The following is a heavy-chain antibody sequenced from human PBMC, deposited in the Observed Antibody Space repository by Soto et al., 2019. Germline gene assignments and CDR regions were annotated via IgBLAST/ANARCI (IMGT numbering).Heavy chain of an antibody. CDR3: ARPGLYSSSSRGMDV. J-gene: IGHJ6*02. V-gene: IGHV1-46*01. CDR2: INPSADST. Sequence: QVQLVQSGAEVKKPGASVKVSCKASGYTFISYYMHWVRQAPGQGLEWMGIINPSADSTSYAQKFQGRVTMTRDTSTSTVYMELRSLRSEHTAVYYCARPGLYSSSSRGMDVWGQGTTVTVSS. CDR1: GYTFISYY. D-gene: IGHD6-6*01.